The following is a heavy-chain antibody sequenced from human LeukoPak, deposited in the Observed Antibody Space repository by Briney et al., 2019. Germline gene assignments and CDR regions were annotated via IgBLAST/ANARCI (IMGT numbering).Heavy chain of an antibody. CDR3: AREGEFIA. J-gene: IGHJ4*02. CDR1: GGSIRSYY. D-gene: IGHD3-16*01. V-gene: IGHV4-4*07. CDR2: IYTSGST. Sequence: SETLSLTCIVSGGSIRSYYWSWIRQPAGKGLEWIGRIYTSGSTNYNPSLKSRVTISVDKSKNQFSLKLSSVTAADTAVYYCAREGEFIAWGQGTLVTVSS.